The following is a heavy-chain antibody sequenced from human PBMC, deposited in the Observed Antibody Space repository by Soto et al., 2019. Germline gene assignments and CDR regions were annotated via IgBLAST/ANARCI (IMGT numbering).Heavy chain of an antibody. Sequence: QVQLVESGGGLVKPGGSLRLSCAASGFTFSDNYMNWIRQAPGKGLEWVSDISSSGNTIYYADSVKGRFTISRDNAKNSLYLQMNSLRAEDTAVYYCARPARVGDPGPFDYWGQGTLVTVSS. V-gene: IGHV3-11*01. J-gene: IGHJ4*02. CDR2: ISSSGNTI. D-gene: IGHD3-16*01. CDR1: GFTFSDNY. CDR3: ARPARVGDPGPFDY.